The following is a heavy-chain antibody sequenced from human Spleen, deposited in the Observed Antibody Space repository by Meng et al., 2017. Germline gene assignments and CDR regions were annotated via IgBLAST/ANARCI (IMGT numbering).Heavy chain of an antibody. D-gene: IGHD3-22*01. CDR3: ATTYYYDSDRGAFDI. Sequence: SETLSLTCTVSGGSISSYYWSWIRQPPGKGLEWIGYIYYSGSTNYNPSLKSRVTMSVDTSKNQFSLKLSSVTAADTAVYYCATTYYYDSDRGAFDIWGQGTMVTVSS. CDR1: GGSISSYY. J-gene: IGHJ3*02. V-gene: IGHV4-59*12. CDR2: IYYSGST.